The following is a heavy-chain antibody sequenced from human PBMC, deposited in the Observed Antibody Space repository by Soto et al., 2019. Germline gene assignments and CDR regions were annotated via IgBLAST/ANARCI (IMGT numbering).Heavy chain of an antibody. CDR2: IYNSGST. D-gene: IGHD3-22*01. V-gene: IGHV4-59*06. CDR1: GGSISNYD. Sequence: SETLSLTCTVSGGSISNYDWTWIRQPPGKGLEWIGYIYNSGSTYYNPSLKTRLTMSVDTSKNQFSLNLTSVTAADAAVYYCAKATMNFYDRSGYYFDDWGQGTPVTVS. J-gene: IGHJ4*02. CDR3: AKATMNFYDRSGYYFDD.